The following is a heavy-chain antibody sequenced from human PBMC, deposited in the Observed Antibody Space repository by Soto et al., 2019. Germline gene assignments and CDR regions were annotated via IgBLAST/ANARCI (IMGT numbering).Heavy chain of an antibody. CDR3: ATEPLRYFDWLPIDY. CDR2: INAGNGNT. Sequence: QVQLVQSGAEVKKPGASVKVSCKASGYTFTSYAMHWVRQAPGQRLDWMGWINAGNGNTKYSQKFRGRVTITRDTSASTAYMELSSLRSEDTAVYYCATEPLRYFDWLPIDYWGQGTLVTVSS. J-gene: IGHJ4*02. V-gene: IGHV1-3*01. CDR1: GYTFTSYA. D-gene: IGHD3-9*01.